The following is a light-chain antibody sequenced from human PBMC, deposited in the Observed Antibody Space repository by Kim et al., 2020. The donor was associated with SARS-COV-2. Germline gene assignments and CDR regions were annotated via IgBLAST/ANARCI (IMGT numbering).Light chain of an antibody. Sequence: DIVMIQSPDSLAVSLGERATINCKSSQSVLKSANNKNYLAWYQQKAGQPPKLLIYWASTRQSGVPDQFSGSGSGTDFNLTISTLQTEDVAVYYCQQYHSSPLTFGGGTKVDIK. J-gene: IGKJ4*01. V-gene: IGKV4-1*01. CDR1: QSVLKSANNKNY. CDR2: WAS. CDR3: QQYHSSPLT.